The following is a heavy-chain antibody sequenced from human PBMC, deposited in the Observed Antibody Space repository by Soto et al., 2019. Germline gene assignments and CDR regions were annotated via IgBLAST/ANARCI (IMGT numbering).Heavy chain of an antibody. CDR1: GVSFISYA. CDR3: ARNYDFWSGYPNHYGMDV. CDR2: IIPIFGTA. J-gene: IGHJ6*02. V-gene: IGHV1-69*13. D-gene: IGHD3-3*01. Sequence: SVKVRYTASGVSFISYAIIWVRQSPGQGLEWMGGIIPIFGTANYAQKFQGRVTITADESTSTAYMELSSLRSEDTAVYYCARNYDFWSGYPNHYGMDVWGQGTTVTVSS.